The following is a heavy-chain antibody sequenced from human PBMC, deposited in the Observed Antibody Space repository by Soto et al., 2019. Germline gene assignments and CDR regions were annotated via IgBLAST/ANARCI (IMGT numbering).Heavy chain of an antibody. D-gene: IGHD3-9*01. J-gene: IGHJ6*02. Sequence: QVPLVESGGGVVQPGRSLRLSCAASGFTFSSYGMHWVRQAPGKGLEWVAIISYDGSNRYYVDSVKGRFTISRDNSKNTLFLQMNSLRAEDTAVYYCAKGDDILTGSWCMDVWGQGTTVTVSS. CDR1: GFTFSSYG. CDR3: AKGDDILTGSWCMDV. V-gene: IGHV3-30*18. CDR2: ISYDGSNR.